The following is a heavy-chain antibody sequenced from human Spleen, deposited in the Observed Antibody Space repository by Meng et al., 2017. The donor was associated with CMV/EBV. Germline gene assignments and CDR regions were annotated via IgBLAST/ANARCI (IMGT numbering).Heavy chain of an antibody. Sequence: ASVKVSCKASGYIFTGYYIHWVRQAPGQGLEWMGWIHPNSGGTNYAQRFQGRVTMTRDTSVSTVYMELRRLSSDDTAVYYCARGRIAVVYDVVYYHYGMDVWGQGTTVTVSS. J-gene: IGHJ6*02. D-gene: IGHD6-19*01. CDR2: IHPNSGGT. V-gene: IGHV1-2*02. CDR3: ARGRIAVVYDVVYYHYGMDV. CDR1: GYIFTGYY.